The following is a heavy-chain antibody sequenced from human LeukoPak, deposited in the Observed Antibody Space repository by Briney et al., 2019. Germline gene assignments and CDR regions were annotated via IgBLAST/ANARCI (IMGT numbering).Heavy chain of an antibody. J-gene: IGHJ4*02. CDR3: ARILDYYDSSGSLTY. D-gene: IGHD3-22*01. CDR2: INPNSGGT. Sequence: ASVKVSCKASGYTFTGYYMHWVRQAPGQGLEWTGWINPNSGGTNYAQKFQGRVTMTRDTSISTAYMELSRLRSDDTAVYYCARILDYYDSSGSLTYWGQGTLVTVSS. V-gene: IGHV1-2*02. CDR1: GYTFTGYY.